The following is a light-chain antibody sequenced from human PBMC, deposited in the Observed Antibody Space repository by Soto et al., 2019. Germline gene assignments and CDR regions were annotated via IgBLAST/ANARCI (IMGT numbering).Light chain of an antibody. Sequence: QSALTQPPSASGSPGQSVTIPCTGTSSDVGGYNYVSWYQQHPGKAPRLMIYEVNKPPSGVPYRFSGSKSGNTASLTVSGLQADDEAVYYCSSYAGNNVLVFGGGTKLTVL. CDR1: SSDVGGYNY. V-gene: IGLV2-8*01. J-gene: IGLJ2*01. CDR3: SSYAGNNVLV. CDR2: EVN.